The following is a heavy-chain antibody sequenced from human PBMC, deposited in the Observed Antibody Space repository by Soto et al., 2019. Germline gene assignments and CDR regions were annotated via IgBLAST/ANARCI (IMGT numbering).Heavy chain of an antibody. Sequence: GGSLRLSCAASGFTFSNAWMSWVRQAPGKGLEWVGRIKSKTDGGTTDYAAPVKGRFTISRDDSKNTLYLQMNSLKTEDTAVYYCTTLPGGSGPPYYGMDVSGQGTTVTVSS. V-gene: IGHV3-15*01. CDR3: TTLPGGSGPPYYGMDV. D-gene: IGHD6-19*01. CDR1: GFTFSNAW. CDR2: IKSKTDGGTT. J-gene: IGHJ6*02.